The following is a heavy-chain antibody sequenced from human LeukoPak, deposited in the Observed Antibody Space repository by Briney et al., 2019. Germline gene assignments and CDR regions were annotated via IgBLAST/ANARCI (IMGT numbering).Heavy chain of an antibody. J-gene: IGHJ4*02. V-gene: IGHV3-30*02. CDR1: GFTFSSYG. Sequence: GGSLRLSCAASGFTFSSYGMHWVRQAPGKGLEWVAFIRYDGSNKYYADSVKGRFTISRDNSKNTLYLQMNSLRAEDTAVYYCAKDQVGGSSWYYFDYWGQGTLVTVSS. CDR3: AKDQVGGSSWYYFDY. D-gene: IGHD6-13*01. CDR2: IRYDGSNK.